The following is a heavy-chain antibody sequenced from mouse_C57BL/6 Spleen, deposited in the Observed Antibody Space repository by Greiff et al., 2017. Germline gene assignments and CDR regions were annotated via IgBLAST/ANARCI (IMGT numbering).Heavy chain of an antibody. V-gene: IGHV1-64*01. D-gene: IGHD1-1*01. CDR3: ARDYGSSYPFAY. CDR1: GYTFTSYW. J-gene: IGHJ3*01. CDR2: IHPNSGST. Sequence: QVQLQQPGAELVKPGASVKLSCKASGYTFTSYWMHWVKQRPGPGLEWIGMIHPNSGSTNYNEKFKSKATLTVDKSSSTAYMQLSSLTSEDSAVCYCARDYGSSYPFAYWGQGTLVTVSA.